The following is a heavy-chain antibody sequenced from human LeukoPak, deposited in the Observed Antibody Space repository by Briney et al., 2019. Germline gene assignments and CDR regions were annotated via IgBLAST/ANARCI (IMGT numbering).Heavy chain of an antibody. V-gene: IGHV4-59*11. CDR1: GGRINNHY. D-gene: IGHD2-15*01. Sequence: SETLSLTCTVSGGRINNHYWTWIRQPPGKGLEWLGYIYYSGTTNYNPSLRSRVTISIDTSKNQFSLKMSSVTPADTAVFYCARTTEGYCSGGNCYYYYYYMDVWGKGTTVTVSS. CDR3: ARTTEGYCSGGNCYYYYYYMDV. J-gene: IGHJ6*03. CDR2: IYYSGTT.